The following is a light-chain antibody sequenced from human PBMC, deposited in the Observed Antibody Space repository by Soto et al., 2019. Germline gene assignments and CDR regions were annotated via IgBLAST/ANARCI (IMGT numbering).Light chain of an antibody. J-gene: IGKJ4*01. CDR2: GAS. V-gene: IGKV3-20*01. CDR3: QQYGSSPLT. Sequence: EIVLTQSPGTLSLSPGERATLSCRASQSVSNSYLAWYQQKPGQAPRLLISGASSRATGIPDRFSGSGSGTDSTLTISRLEPEDFAVYYCQQYGSSPLTFGGGTKVEIK. CDR1: QSVSNSY.